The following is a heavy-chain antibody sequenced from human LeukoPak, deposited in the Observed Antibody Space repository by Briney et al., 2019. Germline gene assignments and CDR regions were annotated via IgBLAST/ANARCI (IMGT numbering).Heavy chain of an antibody. Sequence: TSETLSLTCTVSGGSISSSSYYWGWIRQPPGKGLEWIGSIYYSGSTYYNPSLKSRVTISVDTSKNQFSLKLSSVSAADTAVYYCARLDTGDAALDYWGQGTLVTVSS. CDR2: IYYSGST. V-gene: IGHV4-39*07. J-gene: IGHJ4*02. CDR3: ARLDTGDAALDY. CDR1: GGSISSSSYY. D-gene: IGHD7-27*01.